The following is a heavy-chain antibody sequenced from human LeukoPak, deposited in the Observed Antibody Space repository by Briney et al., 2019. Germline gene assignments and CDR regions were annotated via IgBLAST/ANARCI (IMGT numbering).Heavy chain of an antibody. CDR2: IYYSGST. CDR3: ARGERYSGSYYPY. D-gene: IGHD1-26*01. CDR1: GGSISSYY. Sequence: PSETLSLTCTVSGGSISSYYWSWIRQPPGKGLEWIGYIYYSGSTNYNPSLKSRVTISVDTSKNQFSLKLSSLTAADTAVYYCARGERYSGSYYPYWGQGTLVTVSS. J-gene: IGHJ4*02. V-gene: IGHV4-59*01.